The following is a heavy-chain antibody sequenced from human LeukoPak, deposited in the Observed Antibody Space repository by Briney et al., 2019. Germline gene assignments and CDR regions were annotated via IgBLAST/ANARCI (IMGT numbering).Heavy chain of an antibody. V-gene: IGHV3-21*01. CDR1: GFTFSSYD. J-gene: IGHJ4*02. CDR3: GRNFNY. Sequence: GGSLRLSCAASGFTFSSYDMIWVRQAQGKGMEWVSTITGSSTNTSYAEPAKGRFTISRDDAKNSLYLQMHSLRAEDTAVYYCGRNFNYWGQGTLVTVAS. CDR2: ITGSSTNT.